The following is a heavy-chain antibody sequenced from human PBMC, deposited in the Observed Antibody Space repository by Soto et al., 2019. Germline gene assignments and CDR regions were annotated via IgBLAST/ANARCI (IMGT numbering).Heavy chain of an antibody. V-gene: IGHV1-24*01. CDR3: ATGLVGGRYFDWSWPVLDY. D-gene: IGHD3-9*01. Sequence: QVQLVQSGAEVKKPGASVKVSCKVSGYTLTELSMHWVRQAPGKGLEWMGGFDPEDGETIYAQKFQGRVTMTEDTSTDTAYMERSSLRSEDTAVYYCATGLVGGRYFDWSWPVLDYWGQGTLVTVSS. CDR1: GYTLTELS. J-gene: IGHJ4*02. CDR2: FDPEDGET.